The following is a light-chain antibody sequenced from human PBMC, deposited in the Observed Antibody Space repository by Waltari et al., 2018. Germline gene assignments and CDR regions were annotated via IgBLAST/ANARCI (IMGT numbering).Light chain of an antibody. J-gene: IGKJ3*01. CDR3: QQYYSTPFT. CDR2: AAS. Sequence: DIQMTQSPSSLSASVGDRVTITCRASRAITNYVNWYQQRPGLAPKLLIYAASTLQGGVPTRFSGSGSGTDFTLTISSLQAEDVAVYYCQQYYSTPFTFGPGTKVDIK. CDR1: RAITNY. V-gene: IGKV1-NL1*01.